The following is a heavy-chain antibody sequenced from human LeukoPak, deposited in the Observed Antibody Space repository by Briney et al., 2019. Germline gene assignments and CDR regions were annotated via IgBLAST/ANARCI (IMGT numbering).Heavy chain of an antibody. CDR1: GGSFSGYY. J-gene: IGHJ4*02. CDR3: ARAASLYYDFWSGYYKGFDY. V-gene: IGHV4-34*01. D-gene: IGHD3-3*01. Sequence: SETLSLTCAVSGGSFSGYYWSWIRQPPGKGLEWIGEINRSGSTNYNPSLKSRVTISVDTSKNQFSLKLSSVTAADTAVYYCARAASLYYDFWSGYYKGFDYWGQGTLVTVSS. CDR2: INRSGST.